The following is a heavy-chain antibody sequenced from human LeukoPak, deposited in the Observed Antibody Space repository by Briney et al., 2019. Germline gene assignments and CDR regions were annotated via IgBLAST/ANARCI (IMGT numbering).Heavy chain of an antibody. V-gene: IGHV4-34*01. CDR1: GGSFSGYY. CDR2: INHSGST. J-gene: IGHJ5*02. CDR3: ARDVGADFPNWFDP. D-gene: IGHD4/OR15-4a*01. Sequence: PSEXXXXXCAVXGGSFSGYYWSWIRQPPGKGLEWIGEINHSGSTNYSPSLKSRGTISVDTSKNQFSLKLSSVTAADTAVYYCARDVGADFPNWFDPWGQGTLVTVSS.